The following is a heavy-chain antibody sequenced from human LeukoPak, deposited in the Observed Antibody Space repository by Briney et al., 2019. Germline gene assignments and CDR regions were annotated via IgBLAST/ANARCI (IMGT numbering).Heavy chain of an antibody. CDR2: ICGGGGNT. V-gene: IGHV3-23*01. Sequence: GGSLRLSCAASGFTFDNNAMTSVRHAPGEGLEWVSDICGGGGNTYYADSVKGRFTISRDNSKSTLYLQLNSLRAEDTAVYYCAKQSTASGSWDYWGQGTLLTVS. CDR3: AKQSTASGSWDY. J-gene: IGHJ4*02. CDR1: GFTFDNNA. D-gene: IGHD2-21*01.